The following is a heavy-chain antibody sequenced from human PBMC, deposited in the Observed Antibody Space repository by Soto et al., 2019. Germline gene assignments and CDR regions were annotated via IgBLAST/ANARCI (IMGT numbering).Heavy chain of an antibody. CDR2: IKSKTDGGTT. V-gene: IGHV3-15*01. CDR3: TTPPFKDIVVVVAATPRGL. Sequence: GGSLRLSCAASGFTFSNAWMSWVRQAPGKGLEWVGRIKSKTDGGTTDYAAPVKGRFTISRDDSKNTLYLQMNSLKTEDTAVYYCTTPPFKDIVVVVAATPRGLWGQGTLVTVSS. J-gene: IGHJ4*02. D-gene: IGHD2-15*01. CDR1: GFTFSNAW.